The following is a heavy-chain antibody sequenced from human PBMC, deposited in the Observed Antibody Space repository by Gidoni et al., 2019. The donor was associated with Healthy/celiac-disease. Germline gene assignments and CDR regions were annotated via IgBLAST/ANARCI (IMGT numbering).Heavy chain of an antibody. D-gene: IGHD6-13*01. V-gene: IGHV4-34*01. Sequence: QVHLQQWGAGLLKPSETLSLTCAVYGGSFSGYYWSWIRQPPGKGLEWIGEINHSGSTNYNPSLKSRVTISVDTSKNQFSLKLSSVTAADTAVYYCAKERGGSAAAGPDNWFDPWGQGTLVTVSS. CDR2: INHSGST. CDR1: GGSFSGYY. J-gene: IGHJ5*02. CDR3: AKERGGSAAAGPDNWFDP.